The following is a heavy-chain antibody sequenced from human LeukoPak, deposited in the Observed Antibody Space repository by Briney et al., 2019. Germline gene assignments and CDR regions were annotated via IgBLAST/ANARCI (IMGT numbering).Heavy chain of an antibody. D-gene: IGHD1-7*01. CDR2: ISHIGST. CDR1: GGSISSHY. Sequence: SETLSLTCTVSGGSISSHYWSWIRQPPGKGLEWIGYISHIGSTNYSSSLRSRVIISVDTSKNQFSLRLSSVTAADTAVYYCAGDELALNALDIWGQGTMVTVSP. CDR3: AGDELALNALDI. J-gene: IGHJ3*02. V-gene: IGHV4-59*11.